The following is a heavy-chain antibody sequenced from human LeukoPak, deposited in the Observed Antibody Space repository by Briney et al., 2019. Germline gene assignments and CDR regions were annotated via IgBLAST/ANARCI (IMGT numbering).Heavy chain of an antibody. J-gene: IGHJ4*02. Sequence: PSETLSLTCTVSGGSISSSSYYWGWIRQPPGKGLEWIGSIYYSGSTYYNPSLKSRVTISVDTSKNQFSLKLSSVTAADTAVYYCARGRVLNSSSWFRPRKQYYFDYWGQGTLVTVSS. V-gene: IGHV4-39*07. CDR3: ARGRVLNSSSWFRPRKQYYFDY. CDR1: GGSISSSSYY. D-gene: IGHD6-13*01. CDR2: IYYSGST.